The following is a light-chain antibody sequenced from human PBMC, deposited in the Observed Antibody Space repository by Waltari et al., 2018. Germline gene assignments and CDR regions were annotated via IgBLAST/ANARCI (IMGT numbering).Light chain of an antibody. CDR3: QQTYSVPLT. Sequence: QSVLTQPPSASGTPGQTVTISCSGSNSNIATNYVCWYQQVPETAPNLLLYRNNQRPSGVPDRFSGSGSGTDFTLTISSLQPDDFATYFCQQTYSVPLTFGGGT. CDR1: NSNIATNY. V-gene: IGLV1-47*01. CDR2: RNN. J-gene: IGLJ2*01.